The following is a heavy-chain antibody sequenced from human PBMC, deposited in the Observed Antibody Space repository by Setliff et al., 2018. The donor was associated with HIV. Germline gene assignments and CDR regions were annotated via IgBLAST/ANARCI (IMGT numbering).Heavy chain of an antibody. Sequence: SETLSLTCAVYGGSFTTYYWSWIRQPPGKGLEWIGEINHIGSTNYNPSLKSRVTISIDTSKNHFSLKLSSVTAADTAVYYCASQFTSSWVYNWFDPWGQGTLVTVSS. CDR1: GGSFTTYY. CDR3: ASQFTSSWVYNWFDP. J-gene: IGHJ5*02. D-gene: IGHD6-13*01. CDR2: INHIGST. V-gene: IGHV4-34*01.